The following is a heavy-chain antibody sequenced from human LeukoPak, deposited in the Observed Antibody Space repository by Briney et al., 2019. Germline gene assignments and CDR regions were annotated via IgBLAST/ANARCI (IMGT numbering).Heavy chain of an antibody. CDR2: INPSGGST. V-gene: IGHV1-46*01. CDR1: GYTFTGYY. Sequence: GASVKVSCKASGYTFTGYYMHWVRQAPGQGLEWMGIINPSGGSTSYAQKFQGRVTMTRDTSTSTVYMELSSLRSEDTAVYYCARESEITMVRGVFEYWGQGTLVTVSS. D-gene: IGHD3-10*01. CDR3: ARESEITMVRGVFEY. J-gene: IGHJ4*02.